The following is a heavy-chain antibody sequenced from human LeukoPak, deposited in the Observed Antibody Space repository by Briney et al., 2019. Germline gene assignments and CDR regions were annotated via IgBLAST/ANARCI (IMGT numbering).Heavy chain of an antibody. J-gene: IGHJ4*02. CDR3: AKQSAGSAAWYSLHYDF. V-gene: IGHV3-23*01. CDR1: GFSFSNYA. D-gene: IGHD6-13*01. CDR2: ISGSGGSA. Sequence: PGGSLRLSCAASGFSFSNYAMSWVRQAPGKGLEWVSGISGSGGSAYYADSVKGRFTISRDNSKNTLYLQMNSLRAEDTAVYFCAKQSAGSAAWYSLHYDFWGQGTLVTVSS.